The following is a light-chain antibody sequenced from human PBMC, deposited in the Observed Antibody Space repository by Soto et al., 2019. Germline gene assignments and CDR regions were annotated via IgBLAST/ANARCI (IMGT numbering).Light chain of an antibody. CDR1: QRITNY. Sequence: DIQMIQSPSSLSASVGDRVTITCRASQRITNYLNWYQQKPGKAPKLLIYGTSTLQSGVPSRFSGSASGTEFTLTISSLLPEDFATYYCQQSYSIPLTVGQGTKVELK. J-gene: IGKJ1*01. CDR3: QQSYSIPLT. V-gene: IGKV1-39*01. CDR2: GTS.